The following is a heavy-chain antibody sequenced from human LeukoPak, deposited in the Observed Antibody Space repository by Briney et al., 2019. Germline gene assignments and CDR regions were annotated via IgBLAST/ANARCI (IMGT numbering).Heavy chain of an antibody. V-gene: IGHV4-34*01. J-gene: IGHJ4*02. D-gene: IGHD3-22*01. Sequence: SEALSLTCAVYGGSFSGYYWSWIRQPPGKGLEWIGEINHSGSTNYNPSLKSRVTISVDTSKNQFSLKLSSVTAADTAVYYCARGVGRHYYDSSGRYYFDYWGQGTLVTVSS. CDR1: GGSFSGYY. CDR2: INHSGST. CDR3: ARGVGRHYYDSSGRYYFDY.